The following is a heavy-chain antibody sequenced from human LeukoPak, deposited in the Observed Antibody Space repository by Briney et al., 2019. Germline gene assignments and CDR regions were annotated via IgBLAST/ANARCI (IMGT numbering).Heavy chain of an antibody. CDR3: AKESPQFDF. V-gene: IGHV3-48*01. CDR2: ISSSSSTI. Sequence: QSGGSLRLSCAASGFTFSSYSMNWVRQAPGKGLEWVSYISSSSSTIYYADSVKGRFTISRDNSKNTLYLQMNSLRAEDRAVYYCAKESPQFDFWGQGTLVTVSS. J-gene: IGHJ5*01. CDR1: GFTFSSYS.